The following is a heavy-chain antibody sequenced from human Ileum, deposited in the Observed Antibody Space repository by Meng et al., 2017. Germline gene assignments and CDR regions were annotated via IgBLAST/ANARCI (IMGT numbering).Heavy chain of an antibody. CDR3: ATDRGRAPFDS. D-gene: IGHD1-26*01. CDR2: IWANGNTK. Sequence: GESLKISCVASGLNFSIYGMHWVRQAPGKGLEWVAVIWANGNTKSYADSVKGRFIISKDNSKNTLYLQMDSLRDEDTAVYYCATDRGRAPFDSWGQGTLVTVSS. V-gene: IGHV3-33*01. CDR1: GLNFSIYG. J-gene: IGHJ4*02.